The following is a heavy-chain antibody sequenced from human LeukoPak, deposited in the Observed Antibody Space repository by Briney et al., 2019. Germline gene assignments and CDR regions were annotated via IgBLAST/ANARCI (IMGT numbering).Heavy chain of an antibody. CDR2: IYYSGST. Sequence: PSETLSLTCTVSGGSISSYYWSWIRQPPGKGLEWIGYIYYSGSTNYNPSLKSRVTISVDTSKNQFSLKLSSVTAADTAVYYCARGHYGDYAFDYWGQGTLVTVSS. CDR3: ARGHYGDYAFDY. CDR1: GGSISSYY. J-gene: IGHJ4*02. V-gene: IGHV4-59*01. D-gene: IGHD4-17*01.